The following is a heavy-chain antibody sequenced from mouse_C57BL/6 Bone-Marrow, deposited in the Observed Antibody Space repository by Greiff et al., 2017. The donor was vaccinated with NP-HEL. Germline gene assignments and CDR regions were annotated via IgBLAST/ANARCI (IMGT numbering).Heavy chain of an antibody. V-gene: IGHV1-15*01. Sequence: QVQLQQSGAELVRPGASVTLSCKASGYTFTDYEMHWVKQTPVHGLEWIGAIDPETGGTAYNQKFKGKAILTADKSSSTAYMELRGLTSEDSAVYYCTREGGDYAMDYWGQGTSVTVSS. D-gene: IGHD1-1*02. CDR1: GYTFTDYE. J-gene: IGHJ4*01. CDR3: TREGGDYAMDY. CDR2: IDPETGGT.